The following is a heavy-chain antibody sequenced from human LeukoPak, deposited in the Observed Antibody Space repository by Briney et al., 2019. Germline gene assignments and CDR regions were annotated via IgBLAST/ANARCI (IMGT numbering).Heavy chain of an antibody. Sequence: SETLSLTCTVSRGSISSYFWSRIRQPPGKGLEWIGYIYYSGSTNYNPSLKSRVTISVDTSKNQFSLKLSSVTAADTAVYYCARVLGWELLSYWGQGTLVTVSS. CDR1: RGSISSYF. V-gene: IGHV4-59*01. CDR2: IYYSGST. CDR3: ARVLGWELLSY. J-gene: IGHJ4*02. D-gene: IGHD1-26*01.